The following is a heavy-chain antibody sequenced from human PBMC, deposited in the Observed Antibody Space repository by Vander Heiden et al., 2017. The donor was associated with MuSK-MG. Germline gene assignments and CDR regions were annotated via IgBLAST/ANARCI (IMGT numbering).Heavy chain of an antibody. CDR1: GYTLTELS. CDR3: AAHGSGSYVSYYYYYGMDV. J-gene: IGHJ6*02. Sequence: QVQLVQSGAEVKKPGASVKVSCKVSGYTLTELSMHWVRQAPGKGLEWMGGFDPEDGETIYAQKFQGRVTMTEDTSTDTAYMELSSLRSEDTAVYYCAAHGSGSYVSYYYYYGMDVWGQGTTVTVSS. CDR2: FDPEDGET. D-gene: IGHD3-10*01. V-gene: IGHV1-24*01.